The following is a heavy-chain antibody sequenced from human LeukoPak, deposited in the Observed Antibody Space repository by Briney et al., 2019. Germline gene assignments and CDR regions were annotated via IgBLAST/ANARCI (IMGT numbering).Heavy chain of an antibody. CDR2: INSDGSST. D-gene: IGHD2-15*01. V-gene: IGHV3-74*01. CDR3: ARYLVAAID. J-gene: IGHJ4*02. CDR1: GFTFSSYW. Sequence: GGSLRLSCAASGFTFSSYWVHWVRQAPGKGLVRVSRINSDGSSTSYADSVKGRLTISRDNAKNTLYLQMNSLRAEDTAVYYCARYLVAAIDWGQGTLVTVSS.